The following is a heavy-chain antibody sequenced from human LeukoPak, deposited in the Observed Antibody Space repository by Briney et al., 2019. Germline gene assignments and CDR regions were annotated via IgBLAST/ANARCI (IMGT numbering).Heavy chain of an antibody. Sequence: GGSLRLSCTASGFTFSSYGMHWVRQAPGKGLEWMSVIWFDGSNKYYADSVKGRFTISRDNSRNTLYLQMNSLRAEDTAVYYCARDPFPYAATAPYGMDVWGQGTTVTVSS. J-gene: IGHJ6*02. CDR2: IWFDGSNK. V-gene: IGHV3-33*01. CDR3: ARDPFPYAATAPYGMDV. CDR1: GFTFSSYG. D-gene: IGHD1-26*01.